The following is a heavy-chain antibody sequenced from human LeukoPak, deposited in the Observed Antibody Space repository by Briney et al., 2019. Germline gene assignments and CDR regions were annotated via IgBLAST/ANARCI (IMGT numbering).Heavy chain of an antibody. CDR2: ISYDGSNK. J-gene: IGHJ4*02. D-gene: IGHD1-26*01. CDR1: GFTFSSYS. V-gene: IGHV3-30*03. CDR3: ARTLRRYSGSYYLDY. Sequence: GGSLRFSCAASGFTFSSYSMNWVRQAPGKGLEWVAVISYDGSNKYYADSVKGRFTISRDNSKNTLYLQMNSLRAEDTAVYYCARTLRRYSGSYYLDYWGQGTLVTVSS.